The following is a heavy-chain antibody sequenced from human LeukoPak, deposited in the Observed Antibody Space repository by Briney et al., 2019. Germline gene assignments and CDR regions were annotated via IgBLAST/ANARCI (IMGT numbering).Heavy chain of an antibody. CDR2: IYYSGST. J-gene: IGHJ3*02. CDR3: ASTSSGWYIAFDI. Sequence: SETLSLTCTVSGGSISSGGYYWSWIRQRPGKGLEWIGYIYYSGSTYYNPSLKSRVTISVDTSKNQFSLKLSSVTAADTAVYYCASTSSGWYIAFDIWGQGTMVTVSS. V-gene: IGHV4-31*03. D-gene: IGHD6-19*01. CDR1: GGSISSGGYY.